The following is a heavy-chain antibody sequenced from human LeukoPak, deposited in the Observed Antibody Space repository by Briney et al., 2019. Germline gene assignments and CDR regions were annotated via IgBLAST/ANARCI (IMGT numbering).Heavy chain of an antibody. CDR1: GYTFTSYG. CDR3: ARERIGAVAGGSRYFDY. CDR2: ISAYNGNT. V-gene: IGHV1-18*04. J-gene: IGHJ4*02. D-gene: IGHD6-19*01. Sequence: ASVKVSCKASGYTFTSYGISWVRLAPGQGLEWMGWISAYNGNTNYAQKLQGRVTMTTDTSTSTAYMELRSLRSDDTAVYYCARERIGAVAGGSRYFDYWGQGTLVTVSS.